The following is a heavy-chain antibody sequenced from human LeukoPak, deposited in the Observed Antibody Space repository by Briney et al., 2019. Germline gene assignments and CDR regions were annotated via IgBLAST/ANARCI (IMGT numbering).Heavy chain of an antibody. CDR3: ARGDPIYDFWSGGDY. CDR2: ITGGSYTI. J-gene: IGHJ4*02. D-gene: IGHD3-3*01. CDR1: GFTFSSYS. Sequence: PGGSLRLSCAASGFTFSSYSMNWVRQAPGKGLEWVSYITGGSYTIYYAQSVRGRFTISRDNARNLLSLQMNSLRAEDTAVYYCARGDPIYDFWSGGDYWGQGSLVTVSS. V-gene: IGHV3-48*01.